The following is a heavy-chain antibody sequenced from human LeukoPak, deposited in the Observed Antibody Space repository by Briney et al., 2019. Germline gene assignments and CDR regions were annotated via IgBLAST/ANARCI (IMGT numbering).Heavy chain of an antibody. CDR1: GGSISSGGYY. D-gene: IGHD3-10*01. V-gene: IGHV4-31*03. J-gene: IGHJ5*02. CDR3: ARDKRTYYYGSGSTFWFDP. Sequence: SETLSLTCTVSGGSISSGGYYWCWIRQHPGKGLEWIGYIYYSGSTYYNPSLKSRVTISVDTSKNQFSLKLSSVTAADTAVYYCARDKRTYYYGSGSTFWFDPWGQGTLVTVSS. CDR2: IYYSGST.